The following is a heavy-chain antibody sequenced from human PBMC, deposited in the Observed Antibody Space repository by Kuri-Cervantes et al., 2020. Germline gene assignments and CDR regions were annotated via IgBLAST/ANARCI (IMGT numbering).Heavy chain of an antibody. Sequence: ETLSLTCTVSGGSVTSGSYYWSWIRLPPGKGLEWVSLISWDGGSTYYADSVKGRFTISRDNSKNSLYLQMNSLRTEDTALYYCAKDIASRSDSTYSVDTAMNYYYGMDVWGQGTTVTVSS. CDR3: AKDIASRSDSTYSVDTAMNYYYGMDV. D-gene: IGHD5-18*01. V-gene: IGHV3-43*01. J-gene: IGHJ6*02. CDR1: GGSVTSGSYY. CDR2: ISWDGGST.